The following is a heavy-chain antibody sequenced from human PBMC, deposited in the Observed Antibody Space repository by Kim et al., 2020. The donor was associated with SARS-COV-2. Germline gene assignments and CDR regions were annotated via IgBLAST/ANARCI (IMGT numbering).Heavy chain of an antibody. CDR1: GFTFSSYG. CDR2: IWYDGSNK. J-gene: IGHJ6*02. Sequence: GGSLRLSCAASGFTFSSYGMHWVRQAPGKGLEWVAVIWYDGSNKYYADSVKGRFTISRDNSKNTLYLQMNSLRAEDTAVYYCARGAPSSSWYWGGYYYYGMDVWGQGTTVTVSS. CDR3: ARGAPSSSWYWGGYYYYGMDV. V-gene: IGHV3-33*01. D-gene: IGHD6-13*01.